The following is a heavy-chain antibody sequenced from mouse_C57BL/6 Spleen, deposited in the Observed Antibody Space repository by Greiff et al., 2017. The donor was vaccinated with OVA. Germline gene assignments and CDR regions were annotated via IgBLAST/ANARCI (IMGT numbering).Heavy chain of an antibody. J-gene: IGHJ4*01. CDR2: IHPNSGST. Sequence: QVQLQQPGAELVKPGASVKLSCKASGYTFTSYWMHWVKQRPGQGLEWIGMIHPNSGSTNYNEKFKSKATLTVDKSASTAYMQLSSLTSEVSAVYYCAIYYSNYPYYYAMDYWGQGTSVTVSS. D-gene: IGHD2-5*01. V-gene: IGHV1-64*01. CDR1: GYTFTSYW. CDR3: AIYYSNYPYYYAMDY.